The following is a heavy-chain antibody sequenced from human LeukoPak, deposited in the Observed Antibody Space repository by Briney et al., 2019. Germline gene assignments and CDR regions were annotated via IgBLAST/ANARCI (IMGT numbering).Heavy chain of an antibody. CDR2: FSPNGGGT. J-gene: IGHJ4*02. CDR3: ATGNYSSGWYPLDD. CDR1: GYTFTGYY. D-gene: IGHD6-19*01. V-gene: IGHV1-2*02. Sequence: GASVKVSCKASGYTFTGYYVHWVRQAAGQGLEWMGWFSPNGGGTNYAQNFQDRVTMTRDTSISTAYMELSRLRSDDTAVYYCATGNYSSGWYPLDDWGQGTLVTVSS.